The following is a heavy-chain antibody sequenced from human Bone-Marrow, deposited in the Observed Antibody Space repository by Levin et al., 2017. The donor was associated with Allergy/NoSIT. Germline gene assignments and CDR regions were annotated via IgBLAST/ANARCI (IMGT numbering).Heavy chain of an antibody. D-gene: IGHD2-2*01. V-gene: IGHV3-23*01. CDR3: ARGRDCSSSACDGSGDR. CDR2: ISGSGDIT. CDR1: GFTFSNHA. J-gene: IGHJ5*02. Sequence: GESLKISCAASGFTFSNHAMSWVRQAPGKGLEWVSGISGSGDITHYADSVKGRFTLSRDNSKNTLYVQMNRLRGEDTAVYFCARGRDCSSSACDGSGDRWGQGTLVTVSS.